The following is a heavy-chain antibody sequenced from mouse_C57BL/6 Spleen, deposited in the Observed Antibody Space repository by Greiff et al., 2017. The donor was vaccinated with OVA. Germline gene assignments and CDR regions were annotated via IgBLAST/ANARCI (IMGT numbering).Heavy chain of an antibody. CDR3: ARWLLPYAMDY. D-gene: IGHD2-3*01. J-gene: IGHJ4*01. CDR1: GYTFTSYW. CDR2: IDPSDSYT. Sequence: QVQLKQSGAELVMPGASVKLSCKASGYTFTSYWMHWVKQRPGQGLEWIGEIDPSDSYTNYNQKFKGKSTLTVDKSSSTAYMQLSSLTSEDSAVYYCARWLLPYAMDYWGQGTSVTVSS. V-gene: IGHV1-69*01.